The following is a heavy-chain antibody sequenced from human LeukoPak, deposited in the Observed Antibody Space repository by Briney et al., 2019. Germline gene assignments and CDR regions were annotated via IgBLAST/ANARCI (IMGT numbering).Heavy chain of an antibody. D-gene: IGHD3-10*01. CDR1: GYTLTELS. Sequence: ASVKVSCKVSGYTLTELSMHWVRQAPGKGLEWMGGVDPDDGETIYAQKFQGRVTMTEDTSTDTAYMELSSLRSEDTAVYYCARSRGSGSYYVWFDPWGQGTLVTVSS. CDR3: ARSRGSGSYYVWFDP. V-gene: IGHV1-24*01. CDR2: VDPDDGET. J-gene: IGHJ5*02.